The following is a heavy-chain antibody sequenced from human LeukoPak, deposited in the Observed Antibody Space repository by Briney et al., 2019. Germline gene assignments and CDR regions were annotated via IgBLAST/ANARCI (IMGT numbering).Heavy chain of an antibody. CDR1: GFTFSNYW. CDR2: IKTDGSEK. Sequence: GGSLRLSCEGSGFTFSNYWMGWVRQAPGKGLQWVANIKTDGSEKYCVDSVKGRFTISRDNAKNSLYLQMNSLRAEDTAVYYCARDWRKAARGPMVASYWGQGTLVTVSS. CDR3: ARDWRKAARGPMVASY. J-gene: IGHJ4*02. V-gene: IGHV3-7*01. D-gene: IGHD6-6*01.